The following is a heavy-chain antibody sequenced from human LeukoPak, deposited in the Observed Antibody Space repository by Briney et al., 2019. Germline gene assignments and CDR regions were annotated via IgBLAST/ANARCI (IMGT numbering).Heavy chain of an antibody. Sequence: RGSLRLSCAASGFTVSSNYMSWVRQAPGKGLEWVSVIYSGGNTYYADSVKGRFTISRDNSKNTLYLQMNSLRAEDTAVYYCARLSPYSYGLDPIDYWGQGTLVTVSS. D-gene: IGHD5-18*01. J-gene: IGHJ4*02. CDR1: GFTVSSNY. V-gene: IGHV3-66*04. CDR3: ARLSPYSYGLDPIDY. CDR2: IYSGGNT.